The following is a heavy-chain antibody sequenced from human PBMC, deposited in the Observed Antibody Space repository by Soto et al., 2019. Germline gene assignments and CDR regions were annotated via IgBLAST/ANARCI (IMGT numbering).Heavy chain of an antibody. V-gene: IGHV4-30-4*01. Sequence: SETLSLTCTVSGGSISRGDYYWSWIRQPPGKGLEWIGYIYYSGSTYHNPSLKSRVTISVDTSNQFSLKLSSVTAADTAVYYCVRYYCSSTACFLFDSWGPGTLVTVSS. CDR3: VRYYCSSTACFLFDS. CDR1: GGSISRGDYY. CDR2: IYYSGST. D-gene: IGHD2-2*01. J-gene: IGHJ4*02.